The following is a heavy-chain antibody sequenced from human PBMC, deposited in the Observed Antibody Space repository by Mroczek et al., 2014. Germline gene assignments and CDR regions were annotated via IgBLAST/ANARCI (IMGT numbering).Heavy chain of an antibody. Sequence: KESGPGLVKPSQTLSLTCTVSGGSISSGSYYWSWIRQPAGKGLEWIGRIYTSGSTNYNPSLKSRVTMSVDTSKNQFSLKLSSVTAADTAVYYCARDPRWDFIGDDAFDIWGQGTMVTVSS. CDR1: GGSISSGSYY. CDR3: ARDPRWDFIGDDAFDI. CDR2: IYTSGST. V-gene: IGHV4-61*02. D-gene: IGHD1-26*01. J-gene: IGHJ3*02.